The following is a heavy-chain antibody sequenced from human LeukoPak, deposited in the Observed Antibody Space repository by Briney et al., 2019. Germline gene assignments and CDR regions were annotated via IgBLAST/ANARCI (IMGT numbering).Heavy chain of an antibody. CDR1: GFTFSIYG. CDR3: AKVRYYYGSGSYYNGPSDY. CDR2: IRYDGSNK. Sequence: PGGSLRLSCAASGFTFSIYGMHWVRQAPGKGLEWVAFIRYDGSNKYYADSVKGRFTISRDNSKNTLYLQMNSLRAEDTAVYFCAKVRYYYGSGSYYNGPSDYWGQGTLVTVSS. J-gene: IGHJ4*02. D-gene: IGHD3-10*01. V-gene: IGHV3-30*02.